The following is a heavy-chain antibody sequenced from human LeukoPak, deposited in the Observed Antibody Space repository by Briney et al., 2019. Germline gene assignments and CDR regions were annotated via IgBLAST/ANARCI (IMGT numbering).Heavy chain of an antibody. CDR2: IWYDGSNK. CDR3: AREGPRGNSQFDY. CDR1: GFTFSSYG. D-gene: IGHD4-23*01. Sequence: GGSLRLSCAASGFTFSSYGMHWVRQVPGKGLEWVALIWYDGSNKYYADSVKGRFTISRDNSKNTLYLQMNSLRAEDTAIYYCAREGPRGNSQFDYWGQGTLVTVSS. J-gene: IGHJ4*02. V-gene: IGHV3-33*01.